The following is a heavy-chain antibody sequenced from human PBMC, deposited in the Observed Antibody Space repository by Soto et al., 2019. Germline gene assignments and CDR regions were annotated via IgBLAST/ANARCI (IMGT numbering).Heavy chain of an antibody. D-gene: IGHD1-1*01. Sequence: SETLSLTCTVSGGSISSYYWSWIRQPPGKGLEWIGYIYYSGSTNYNPSLKSRVTISVDTSKNQFSLKLSSVTAADTAVYYCARQERLTEYYYYYYYMDVWGKGTTVTVSS. CDR3: ARQERLTEYYYYYYYMDV. V-gene: IGHV4-59*08. CDR1: GGSISSYY. J-gene: IGHJ6*03. CDR2: IYYSGST.